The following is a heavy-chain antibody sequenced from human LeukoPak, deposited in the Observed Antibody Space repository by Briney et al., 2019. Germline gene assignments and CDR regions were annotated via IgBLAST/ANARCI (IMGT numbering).Heavy chain of an antibody. CDR3: ARIAVAGRRGSAYYYYGMDV. CDR1: GGSISSGGYY. Sequence: SQTLSLTCTVSGGSISSGGYYWSWIRQPPGKGLEWIGYIYHSGSTYYNPSLKSRVTISVDRSKNQFSLKLSSVTAADTAVYYCARIAVAGRRGSAYYYYGMDVWGQGTTVTVSS. CDR2: IYHSGST. D-gene: IGHD6-19*01. V-gene: IGHV4-30-2*01. J-gene: IGHJ6*02.